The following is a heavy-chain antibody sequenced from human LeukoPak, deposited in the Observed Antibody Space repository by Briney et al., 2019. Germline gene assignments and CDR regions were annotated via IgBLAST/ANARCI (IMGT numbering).Heavy chain of an antibody. CDR1: GFTFSNYA. CDR2: IYSGGST. Sequence: GGSLRLSCAASGFTFSNYAMSWARQAPGKGLEWVSVIYSGGSTHYADSVEGRITISRDNSKNTLFLQMNNLRAEDTAVYYCARGGSYPNDPFDIWGQGTRVTVTS. D-gene: IGHD1-26*01. CDR3: ARGGSYPNDPFDI. V-gene: IGHV3-23*03. J-gene: IGHJ3*02.